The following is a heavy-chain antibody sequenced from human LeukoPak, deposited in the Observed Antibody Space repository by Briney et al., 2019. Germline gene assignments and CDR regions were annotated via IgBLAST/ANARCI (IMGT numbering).Heavy chain of an antibody. CDR2: INHSGST. CDR3: ARGRIQLWFGVPREFDY. Sequence: SETLSLTCAVYGGSFSGYYWSWIRQPPGKGLEWIGEINHSGSTNYNPSLKSRVTISVDTSKNQFSLRLSSVTAADTAVYYCARGRIQLWFGVPREFDYWGQGTLVTVSS. J-gene: IGHJ4*02. D-gene: IGHD5-18*01. CDR1: GGSFSGYY. V-gene: IGHV4-34*01.